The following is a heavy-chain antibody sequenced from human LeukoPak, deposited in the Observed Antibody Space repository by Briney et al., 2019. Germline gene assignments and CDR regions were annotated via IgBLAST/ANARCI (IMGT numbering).Heavy chain of an antibody. Sequence: SETLSLTCTVSGGSLSSGSSYWSWIRQHPGKGLEWIGYIFYTGSTYYNPSLNSRINISVVTSKNQFSLQLSSVTAADTAVYYCARVGIISEPTATFYFDYWGQGTLVTVSS. V-gene: IGHV4-31*03. CDR1: GGSLSSGSSY. CDR3: ARVGIISEPTATFYFDY. J-gene: IGHJ4*02. CDR2: IFYTGST. D-gene: IGHD1-1*01.